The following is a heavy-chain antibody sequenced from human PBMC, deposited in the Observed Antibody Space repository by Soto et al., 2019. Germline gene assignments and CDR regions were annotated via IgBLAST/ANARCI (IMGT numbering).Heavy chain of an antibody. V-gene: IGHV3-33*01. J-gene: IGHJ4*02. D-gene: IGHD3-9*01. CDR1: GFSFSSYG. CDR3: VRVFDTYYFDS. Sequence: QVRLMESGGGVVQPGTSLRLSCAASGFSFSSYGMHWVRQAPGKGLEWVALIWNDGSNRYYADSVKGRFTISRDNSRNTLHLEMNSLRAEDTAVYYCVRVFDTYYFDSWRQGTLVTVSS. CDR2: IWNDGSNR.